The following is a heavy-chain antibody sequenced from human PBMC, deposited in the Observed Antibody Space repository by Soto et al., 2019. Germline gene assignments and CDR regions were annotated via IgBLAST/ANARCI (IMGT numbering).Heavy chain of an antibody. Sequence: QVQLQESGPGLVKPSQTLSLTCTVSGGSISSGSYYWSWIRQLQGKGLEWIGYIYYSGSTYYNPYRKSRVTISVDTSKNQFALKLNSVTAADTAVYYCATRTDYYYGSGSLGGMDVWGQGTTVTVSS. CDR3: ATRTDYYYGSGSLGGMDV. CDR1: GGSISSGSYY. CDR2: IYYSGST. D-gene: IGHD3-10*01. V-gene: IGHV4-31*03. J-gene: IGHJ6*02.